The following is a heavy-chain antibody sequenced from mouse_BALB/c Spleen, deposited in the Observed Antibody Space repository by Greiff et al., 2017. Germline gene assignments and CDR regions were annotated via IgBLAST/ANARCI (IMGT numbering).Heavy chain of an antibody. CDR2: IAPGSGST. CDR1: GYTFTSYW. J-gene: IGHJ2*01. Sequence: DLVKPGASVKLSCKASGYTFTSYWINWIKQRPGQGLEWIGRIAPGSGSTYYNEMFKGKATLTVDTSSSTAYIQLSSLSSEDSAVYFCAREGSSYGYWGQGTTLTVSS. CDR3: AREGSSYGY. D-gene: IGHD1-1*01. V-gene: IGHV1S41*01.